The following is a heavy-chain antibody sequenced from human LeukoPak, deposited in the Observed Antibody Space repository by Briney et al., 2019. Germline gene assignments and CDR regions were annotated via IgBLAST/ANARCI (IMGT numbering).Heavy chain of an antibody. CDR2: ISSSSSYI. CDR1: GFTFSSYS. Sequence: GGSLRLSCAASGFTFSSYSMNWIRQAPGKGLEWVSSISSSSSYIYYADSVKGRFTISRDNAKNSLYLQMNSLRAEDTAVYYCAKEGSRRYSSSWPFDYWGQGTLVTVSS. J-gene: IGHJ4*02. CDR3: AKEGSRRYSSSWPFDY. D-gene: IGHD6-13*01. V-gene: IGHV3-21*04.